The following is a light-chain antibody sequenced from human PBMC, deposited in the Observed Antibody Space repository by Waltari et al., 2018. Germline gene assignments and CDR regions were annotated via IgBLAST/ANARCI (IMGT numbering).Light chain of an antibody. CDR1: SSDVGSYNR. CDR3: SSHTSDLSWL. CDR2: EVN. V-gene: IGLV2-23*02. J-gene: IGLJ3*02. Sequence: QSALTQPASVSGSPGPSITISCTGTSSDVGSYNRVSWYQQNPGEVPKLMIYEVNKRPSGVADRFSGSKSGNTATLTISGLQAEDEADYYCSSHTSDLSWLFGGGTKVTVL.